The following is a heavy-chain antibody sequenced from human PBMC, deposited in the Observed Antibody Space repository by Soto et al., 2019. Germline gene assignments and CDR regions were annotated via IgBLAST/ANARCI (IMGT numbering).Heavy chain of an antibody. D-gene: IGHD2-15*01. CDR1: GYTFTSYA. CDR3: VRSYSSGGSLYDDYYGMDG. Sequence: QVQLVQSGAEEKKPGASVKVSCKASGYTFTSYAMHWVREAPGLRLEWMGWINAGNGNTKYSQKFQGRVTITRDTSASTTYMELNRLRSAVTAVYYCVRSYSSGGSLYDDYYGMDGWGQGTTVTVPS. J-gene: IGHJ6*02. CDR2: INAGNGNT. V-gene: IGHV1-3*05.